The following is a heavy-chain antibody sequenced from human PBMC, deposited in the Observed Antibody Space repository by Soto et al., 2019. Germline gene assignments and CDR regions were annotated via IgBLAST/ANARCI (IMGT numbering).Heavy chain of an antibody. CDR1: GGTFSYYS. J-gene: IGHJ2*01. V-gene: IGHV1-69*02. CDR2: IITLLNKK. CDR3: ASQSHDHIVVVPTTMSYFDL. D-gene: IGHD2-2*01. Sequence: QVQLVQSGAEVKKPGSSVKVSCKASGGTFSYYSFNWVRQAPGQGLEWMGRIITLLNKKTCAQKFQDRLTITADKSTGTAYMELSSLRSEDTAVYFCASQSHDHIVVVPTTMSYFDLWGRGTLVSVSS.